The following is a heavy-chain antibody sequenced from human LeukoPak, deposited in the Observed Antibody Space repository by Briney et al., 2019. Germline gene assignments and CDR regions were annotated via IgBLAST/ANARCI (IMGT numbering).Heavy chain of an antibody. D-gene: IGHD3-10*01. J-gene: IGHJ4*02. CDR3: ANENYYGSGSYADH. V-gene: IGHV3-30*18. Sequence: GGSLRLSCAASGFTFSSHGMHWVRQAPGKGLEWVALISYDGSNKYYADSVKGRFTISRDNSKNTLYLQMNSLRVEDTAVYYCANENYYGSGSYADHWGQGTLVTVSS. CDR1: GFTFSSHG. CDR2: ISYDGSNK.